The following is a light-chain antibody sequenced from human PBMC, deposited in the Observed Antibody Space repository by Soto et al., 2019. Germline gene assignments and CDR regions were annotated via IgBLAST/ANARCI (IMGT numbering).Light chain of an antibody. CDR1: SSNIRSTYD. CDR2: CNT. V-gene: IGLV1-40*01. J-gene: IGLJ1*01. CDR3: QSYDDSLSVHYV. Sequence: QSVLTQPPSVSGAPGQRVTISCTGSSSNIRSTYDVQWYQQLPGTAPKLLIHCNTNRPSGVPDRFSGSKSGTSASLAITGLQADDEADYYCQSYDDSLSVHYVFGTGTKLTVL.